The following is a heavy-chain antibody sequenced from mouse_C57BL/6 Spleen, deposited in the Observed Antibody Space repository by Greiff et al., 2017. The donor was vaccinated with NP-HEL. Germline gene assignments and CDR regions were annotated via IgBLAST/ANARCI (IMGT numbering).Heavy chain of an antibody. CDR2: IDPETGGT. CDR1: GYTFTDYE. J-gene: IGHJ1*03. CDR3: TRRGPYGSSYWYFDV. Sequence: VHLQQSGAELVRPGASVTLSCKASGYTFTDYEMHWVKQTPVHGLEWIGAIDPETGGTAYNQKFKGKAILTADKSSSTAYMELRSLTSEDSAVYYCTRRGPYGSSYWYFDVWGTGTTVTVSS. D-gene: IGHD1-1*01. V-gene: IGHV1-15*01.